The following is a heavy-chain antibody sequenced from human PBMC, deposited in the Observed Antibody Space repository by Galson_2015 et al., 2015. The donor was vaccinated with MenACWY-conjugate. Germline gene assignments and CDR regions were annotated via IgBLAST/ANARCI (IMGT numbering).Heavy chain of an antibody. J-gene: IGHJ6*02. CDR3: AARLLHSGGMDV. Sequence: GFTFSSYWMHWVRQAPGKGLVWVSRFNSDGSSTSYADSVKGRFTISRDNAKNTLYLQMNSLRAEDTAVYYCAARLLHSGGMDVWGQGTTVTVSS. CDR1: GFTFSSYW. CDR2: FNSDGSST. D-gene: IGHD3-10*01. V-gene: IGHV3-74*01.